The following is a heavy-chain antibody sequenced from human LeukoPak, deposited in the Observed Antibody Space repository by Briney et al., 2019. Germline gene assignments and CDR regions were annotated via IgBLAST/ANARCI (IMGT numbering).Heavy chain of an antibody. Sequence: PSETLSLTCTVSGGSISSYYWSWIRQPPGKGLEWIGYIYYSGSTNYNPSLKSRVTISVDTSKNQFSLKLSSVTAADTAVYYCARGVPYYYDSSGYYLGYYYYMDAWGKGTTVTVSS. CDR3: ARGVPYYYDSSGYYLGYYYYMDA. CDR1: GGSISSYY. D-gene: IGHD3-22*01. CDR2: IYYSGST. J-gene: IGHJ6*03. V-gene: IGHV4-59*01.